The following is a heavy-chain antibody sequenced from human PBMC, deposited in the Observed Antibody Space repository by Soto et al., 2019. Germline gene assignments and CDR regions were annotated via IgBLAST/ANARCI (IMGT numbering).Heavy chain of an antibody. Sequence: GGSLRPSCEASGFTFSSYWMSWVRQAPGKGLXGVXXVXXDXXXXXLXXSVKGRFTISRDNAKNSMYLQMNSLRAEDTAVYYCVRDGSSGWHFDSWGQGTLVTASS. CDR3: VRDGSSGWHFDS. CDR1: GFTFSSYW. V-gene: IGHV3-7*01. J-gene: IGHJ4*02. CDR2: VXXDXXXX. D-gene: IGHD6-19*01.